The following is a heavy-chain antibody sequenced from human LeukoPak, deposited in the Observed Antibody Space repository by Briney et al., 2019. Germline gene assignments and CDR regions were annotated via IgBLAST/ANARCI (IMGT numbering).Heavy chain of an antibody. V-gene: IGHV1-2*04. Sequence: ASVKVSCKASGYTFTGYYMHWVRQAPGQGLEWMGWINPNSGGTNYAQKFQGWVTMTRDTSISTAYMELSRLRSDDTAVYYCARDDWGYSYGPSRAYYYYGMDVWGQGTTVTVSS. D-gene: IGHD5-18*01. CDR1: GYTFTGYY. CDR2: INPNSGGT. CDR3: ARDDWGYSYGPSRAYYYYGMDV. J-gene: IGHJ6*02.